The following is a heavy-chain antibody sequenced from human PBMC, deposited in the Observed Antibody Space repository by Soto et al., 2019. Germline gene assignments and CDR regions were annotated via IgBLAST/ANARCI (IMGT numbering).Heavy chain of an antibody. CDR1: DYSITTGYY. CDR2: IFHSGST. V-gene: IGHV4-38-2*02. CDR3: ARELHYYGSGLLDS. D-gene: IGHD3-10*01. Sequence: SETLSLTCTVSDYSITTGYYWGWVRQPPGKGLEWIASIFHSGSTYSNPSLKSRVTISVDTSKNQFSLKLTSVTAADTAVYFCARELHYYGSGLLDSWGQGTVVTVSS. J-gene: IGHJ4*02.